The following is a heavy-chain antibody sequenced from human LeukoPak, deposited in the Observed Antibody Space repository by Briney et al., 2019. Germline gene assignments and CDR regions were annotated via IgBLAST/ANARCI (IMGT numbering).Heavy chain of an antibody. CDR1: GFTFSDYY. Sequence: GGSLRLSCAASGFTFSDYYMSWIRQAPGKGLEWVSYISSSGSTIYYAGSVKGRFTISRDNAKNSLYLQMNSLRDEDTAVYYCARGPYYGSGSYPIFDYWGQGTLVTVSS. V-gene: IGHV3-11*04. D-gene: IGHD3-10*01. CDR3: ARGPYYGSGSYPIFDY. CDR2: ISSSGSTI. J-gene: IGHJ4*02.